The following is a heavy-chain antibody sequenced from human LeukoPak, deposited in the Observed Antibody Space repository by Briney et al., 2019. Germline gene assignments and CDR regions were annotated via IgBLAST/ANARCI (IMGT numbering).Heavy chain of an antibody. Sequence: SETLSLTCAVYGGSFSGYYWSWIRQPPGKGPEWIGEINHSGSTNYNPSLKSRVTISADTSKNQFSLKLSSVTAADTAVYYCARGSRNLVWGQGTLVTVSS. D-gene: IGHD1-14*01. CDR1: GGSFSGYY. CDR2: INHSGST. CDR3: ARGSRNLV. V-gene: IGHV4-34*01. J-gene: IGHJ4*02.